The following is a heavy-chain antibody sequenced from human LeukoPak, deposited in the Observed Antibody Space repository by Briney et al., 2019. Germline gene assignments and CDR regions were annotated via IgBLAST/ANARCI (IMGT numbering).Heavy chain of an antibody. CDR1: GGSISSSSYY. CDR2: IYYTGNT. J-gene: IGHJ4*02. CDR3: ASSYYYDSSGYYY. V-gene: IGHV4-39*01. D-gene: IGHD3-22*01. Sequence: SETLSLTCTVSGGSISSSSYYWGWIRQPPGKGLGWIGSIYYTGNTYYNPSLKSRVTISLDTSKNQFSLKLSSVTAADTAVSYCASSYYYDSSGYYYWGQGTLVTVSS.